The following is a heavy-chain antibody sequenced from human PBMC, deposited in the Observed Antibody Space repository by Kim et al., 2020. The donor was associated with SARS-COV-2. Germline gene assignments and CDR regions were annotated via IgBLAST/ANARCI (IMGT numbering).Heavy chain of an antibody. D-gene: IGHD6-13*01. CDR1: GFTFDDYA. CDR2: ISWNSGSI. Sequence: GGSLRLSCAASGFTFDDYAMHWVRQAPGKGLEWVSGISWNSGSIGYADSVKGRFTISRDNAKNSLYLQMNSLRAEDTALYYCAKDIIPSSSEAYYGMDVWGQGTTVTVSS. V-gene: IGHV3-9*01. J-gene: IGHJ6*02. CDR3: AKDIIPSSSEAYYGMDV.